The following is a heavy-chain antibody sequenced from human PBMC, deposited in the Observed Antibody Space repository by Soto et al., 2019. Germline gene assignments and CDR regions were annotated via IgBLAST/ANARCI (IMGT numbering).Heavy chain of an antibody. J-gene: IGHJ6*02. Sequence: ASVKVSCKASGGTFSSYAISWVRQAPGQGLEWMGGIIPIFGTANYARKFQGRVTITADESTSTAYMELSSLRSEDTAVYYCARERQITGTTTYYYGMDVWGQGTTVTVSS. CDR2: IIPIFGTA. D-gene: IGHD1-7*01. CDR3: ARERQITGTTTYYYGMDV. V-gene: IGHV1-69*13. CDR1: GGTFSSYA.